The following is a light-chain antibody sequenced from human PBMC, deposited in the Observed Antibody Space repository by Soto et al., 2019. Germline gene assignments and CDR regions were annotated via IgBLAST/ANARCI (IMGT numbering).Light chain of an antibody. CDR2: ATT. V-gene: IGKV1-39*01. CDR3: QKSYNTQFT. J-gene: IGKJ2*01. Sequence: DIQMTQSPSSLSASVGDRVTITCQASQSISSYLNWYQHKPGKAPKLLIYATTGLQRGVPSRFSGSVSGTEFTLTISSLQPEDFATYFCQKSYNTQFTFGQGTKLE. CDR1: QSISSY.